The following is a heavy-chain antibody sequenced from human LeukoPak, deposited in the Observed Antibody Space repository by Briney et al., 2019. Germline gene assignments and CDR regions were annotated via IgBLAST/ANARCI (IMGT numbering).Heavy chain of an antibody. CDR3: ARSRYCSSTTCYLMAKEDYYYMDV. Sequence: GGSLRLSCAASGFTFGGYAMSWVRQAPGKGLEWVSSISNSGASTYYADFVKGRFSISRDYSKNTLFLQMNSLRAEDTAVYYCARSRYCSSTTCYLMAKEDYYYMDVWGKGTTVTVSS. V-gene: IGHV3-23*01. CDR1: GFTFGGYA. D-gene: IGHD2-2*01. CDR2: ISNSGAST. J-gene: IGHJ6*03.